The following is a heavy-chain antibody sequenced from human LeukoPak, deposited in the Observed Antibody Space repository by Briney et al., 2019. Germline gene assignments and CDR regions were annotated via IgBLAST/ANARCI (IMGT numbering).Heavy chain of an antibody. J-gene: IGHJ4*02. Sequence: PGGSLRLSCAASGFTFSDYYMSWIRQAPGKGLEWVSYISSSSSYTNYADSVKGRFTISRDNAKNSLYLQVNSLRAEDTAVYYCASAGTMVREPSGYWGQGTLVTVSS. CDR3: ASAGTMVREPSGY. V-gene: IGHV3-11*03. CDR1: GFTFSDYY. D-gene: IGHD3-10*01. CDR2: ISSSSSYT.